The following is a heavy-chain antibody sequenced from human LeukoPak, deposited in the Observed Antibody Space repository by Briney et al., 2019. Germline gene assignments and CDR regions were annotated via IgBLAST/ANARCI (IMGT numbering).Heavy chain of an antibody. CDR2: ISSSGSTI. Sequence: PGGSLRLSCAASGFTFSDYYMSWIRQAPGKGLEWVSYISSSGSTIYYADSVKGRFTIPRDNAKNSLYLQMNSLRAEDTAVYYCARGHRYSSSWRKSDYWGQPTLATVSS. CDR1: GFTFSDYY. V-gene: IGHV3-11*01. J-gene: IGHJ4*02. CDR3: ARGHRYSSSWRKSDY. D-gene: IGHD6-13*01.